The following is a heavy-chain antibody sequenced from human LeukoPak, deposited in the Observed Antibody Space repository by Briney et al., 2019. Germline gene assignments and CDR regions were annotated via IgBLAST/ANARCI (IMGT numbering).Heavy chain of an antibody. D-gene: IGHD5-12*01. CDR2: FYSGGST. Sequence: SETLSLTCTVSGGSISSYYWSWIRQPAGKGLEWIGRFYSGGSTDYNPFLKSRVTMSVDTFKNQFSLKLSSVTAADTAVYYCARVYSGYDLPGSLANYYFDYWGQGTLATVSS. CDR1: GGSISSYY. CDR3: ARVYSGYDLPGSLANYYFDY. V-gene: IGHV4-4*07. J-gene: IGHJ4*02.